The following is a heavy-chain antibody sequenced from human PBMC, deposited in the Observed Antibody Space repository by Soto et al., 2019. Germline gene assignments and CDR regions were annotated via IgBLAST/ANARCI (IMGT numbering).Heavy chain of an antibody. V-gene: IGHV5-51*01. J-gene: IGHJ4*02. CDR1: GYSFTSYW. CDR3: ARSAGNAGRFPEY. CDR2: IYPGDSDT. Sequence: GESLKISCKGSGYSFTSYWIGWVRQMPGEGLEWLGVIYPGDSDTRYSPSFQGQVTISADKSINTAYLQWGSLKASDSAIYYCARSAGNAGRFPEYWGQGTLVTVS. D-gene: IGHD2-15*01.